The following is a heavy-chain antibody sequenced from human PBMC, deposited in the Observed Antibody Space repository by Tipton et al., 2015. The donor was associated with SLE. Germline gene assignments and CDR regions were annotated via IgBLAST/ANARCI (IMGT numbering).Heavy chain of an antibody. J-gene: IGHJ6*02. Sequence: SLRLSCAASGFTFTDHHMSWIRQAPGKGLEWVSVIYAGGTTYYEDSVKGRFTISRGNSKSTLYLQMNSLRTEDTAVYYCAKVGLVQGPGGRYYSYGMDVWRQGTTVTVSS. V-gene: IGHV3-53*05. CDR1: GFTFTDHH. CDR2: IYAGGTT. D-gene: IGHD3-10*01. CDR3: AKVGLVQGPGGRYYSYGMDV.